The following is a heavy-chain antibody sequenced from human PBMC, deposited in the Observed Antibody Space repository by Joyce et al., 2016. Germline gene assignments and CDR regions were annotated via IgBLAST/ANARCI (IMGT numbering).Heavy chain of an antibody. V-gene: IGHV1-24*01. J-gene: IGHJ5*02. CDR2: FHPEDGDE. D-gene: IGHD2-8*01. Sequence: QVQLVQSGAEVKEPGASAKVSCKVSTSNLRELSIPWVRQPPGKGLEWMGGFHPEDGDEFYAQKFQGRVTMTEDTSTDTSFMELSTRKSEDTAIYYCACASPRSPVNWCAPWGQGTLVTVSS. CDR3: ACASPRSPVNWCAP. CDR1: TSNLRELS.